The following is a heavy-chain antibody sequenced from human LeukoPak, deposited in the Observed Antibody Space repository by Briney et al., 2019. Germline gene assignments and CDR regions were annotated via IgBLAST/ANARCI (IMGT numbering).Heavy chain of an antibody. CDR2: IYTSGST. CDR1: GGSISSGSYY. CDR3: ARGVGSSRWLQARYFDY. J-gene: IGHJ4*02. Sequence: SETLSLTCTVSGGSISSGSYYWSWIRQPAGKGLEWIGRIYTSGSTNYNPSLKSRVTISVDTSKNQFSLKLSSVTAVDTAVYYRARGVGSSRWLQARYFDYWGQGTLVTVSS. D-gene: IGHD5-24*01. V-gene: IGHV4-61*02.